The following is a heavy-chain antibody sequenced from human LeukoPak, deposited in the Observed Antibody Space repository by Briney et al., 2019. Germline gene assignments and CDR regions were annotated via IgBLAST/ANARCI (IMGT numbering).Heavy chain of an antibody. V-gene: IGHV1-2*02. J-gene: IGHJ5*02. D-gene: IGHD2-2*01. CDR2: INPNSGGT. CDR3: AAARGAPYCSSTSCHQNWFDP. Sequence: ASVKVSCKASGYTFTGYYMHWVRQAPGQGLEWMGWINPNSGGTNYAQKFQGRVTMTRDTSISTAYMELSRLRSDDTAVYYCAAARGAPYCSSTSCHQNWFDPWGQGTLVTVSS. CDR1: GYTFTGYY.